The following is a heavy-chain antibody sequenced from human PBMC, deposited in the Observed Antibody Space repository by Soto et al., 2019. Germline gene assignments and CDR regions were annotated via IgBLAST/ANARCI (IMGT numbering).Heavy chain of an antibody. CDR2: IYYLGST. V-gene: IGHV4-31*03. J-gene: IGHJ3*02. Sequence: QVQLQESGPGLVKPSQTLSLACTVSGGSISSGGYYWSWIRQHPGKGLEWIGYIYYLGSTYYNPSLKSRFTISVDTSKKQFSLKLSSVTAADTAVYYCARFYMVRGVMSAFDIWGQGTMVTVSS. D-gene: IGHD3-10*01. CDR1: GGSISSGGYY. CDR3: ARFYMVRGVMSAFDI.